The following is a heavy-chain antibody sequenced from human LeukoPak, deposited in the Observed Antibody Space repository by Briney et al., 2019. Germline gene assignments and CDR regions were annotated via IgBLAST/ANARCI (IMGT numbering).Heavy chain of an antibody. Sequence: ASVKVSCKASGYTFTSYGISWVRQAPGQGLEWMGWINPKSGGTNYAQKFQGRVTMTRDTSISTAYMELSRPRSDDTAVYYCARPSGSYYRIFDYWGQGTLVTVSS. CDR2: INPKSGGT. D-gene: IGHD1-26*01. J-gene: IGHJ4*02. V-gene: IGHV1-2*02. CDR1: GYTFTSYG. CDR3: ARPSGSYYRIFDY.